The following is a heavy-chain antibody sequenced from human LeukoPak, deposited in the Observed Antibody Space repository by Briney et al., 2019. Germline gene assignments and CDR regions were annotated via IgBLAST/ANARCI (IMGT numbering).Heavy chain of an antibody. Sequence: SETLSLTCTVSGYSISSGYYWGWIRQPPGKGLEWIGSIYHSGSTYYNPSLKSRVTISVDTSKNQFSLKLSSVTAADTAVYYCARRYCSGGSCYSYYFDYWGQGTLVTVSS. CDR1: GYSISSGYY. V-gene: IGHV4-38-2*02. CDR2: IYHSGST. CDR3: ARRYCSGGSCYSYYFDY. D-gene: IGHD2-15*01. J-gene: IGHJ4*02.